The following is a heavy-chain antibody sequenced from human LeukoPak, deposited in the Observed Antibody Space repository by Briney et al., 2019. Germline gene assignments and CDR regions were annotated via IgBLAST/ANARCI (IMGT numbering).Heavy chain of an antibody. CDR1: GFTFSDYY. Sequence: PGGSLRLSCDASGFTFSDYYMSWIRQAPGKGLEWLSYITGTDHSMRYADSVKGRFTISRDNAKNSLYLQMNSLRAEDTAVYYCARDWHRSITMVRGELMDVWGQGTTVTVSS. V-gene: IGHV3-11*01. D-gene: IGHD3-10*01. CDR3: ARDWHRSITMVRGELMDV. CDR2: ITGTDHSM. J-gene: IGHJ6*02.